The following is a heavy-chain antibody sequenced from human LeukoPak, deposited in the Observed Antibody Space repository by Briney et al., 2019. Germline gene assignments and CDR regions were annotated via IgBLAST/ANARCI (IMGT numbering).Heavy chain of an antibody. CDR2: ISSSSSYV. CDR1: GFTFSSNG. D-gene: IGHD2-2*01. Sequence: GGSLRLSCAASGFTFSSNGMNWVRQAPGKGLEWVSSISSSSSYVYYADSVKGRFTISRDNAKNSLYLQMNSLRAEDTAVYYCTSTPRIVVVTTTFTDYWGQGPLVTVSS. V-gene: IGHV3-21*01. CDR3: TSTPRIVVVTTTFTDY. J-gene: IGHJ4*02.